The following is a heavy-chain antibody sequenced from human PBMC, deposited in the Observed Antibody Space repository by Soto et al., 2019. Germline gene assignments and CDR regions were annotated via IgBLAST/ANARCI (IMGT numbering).Heavy chain of an antibody. D-gene: IGHD6-19*01. CDR1: GFTFSNSA. CDR2: ITISGDAT. V-gene: IGHV3-23*01. J-gene: IGHJ4*02. CDR3: ARFFGSGFDY. Sequence: GGSLRLSCGASGFTFSNSAMAWVRQAPGKGLEWASSITISGDATYYADSVKGRFTISRDNSKTSLYLQMDSLRNEDTAVYYCARFFGSGFDYWGQGTLVTVSS.